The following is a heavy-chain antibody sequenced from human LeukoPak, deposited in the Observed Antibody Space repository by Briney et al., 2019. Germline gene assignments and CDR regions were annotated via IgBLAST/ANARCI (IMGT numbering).Heavy chain of an antibody. V-gene: IGHV1-18*01. J-gene: IGHJ4*02. Sequence: ASVKVSCKASGYTFTSYGISWVRQAPGQGLEWMGWISAYNGNTNYAQKLQGRVTMTTDTSTSTAYMELRSLRSDDTAVYYCARYSTPHYYDILTGYYNYWGQGTLVTVSS. CDR1: GYTFTSYG. CDR2: ISAYNGNT. CDR3: ARYSTPHYYDILTGYYNY. D-gene: IGHD3-9*01.